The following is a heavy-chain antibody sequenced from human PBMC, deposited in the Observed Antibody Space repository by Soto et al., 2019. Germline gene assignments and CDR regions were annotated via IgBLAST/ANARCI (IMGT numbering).Heavy chain of an antibody. CDR1: VGSISSYY. D-gene: IGHD2-2*01. V-gene: IGHV4-59*01. CDR2: IYYSGST. J-gene: IGHJ4*02. Sequence: SETLSLTCTVSVGSISSYYWSWIRQPPGKGLEWIGYIYYSGSTNYNPSLKSRVTISVDTSKNQFSLKLSSVTAADTAVYYCARGLPADANFDYWGQGTLVTVSS. CDR3: ARGLPADANFDY.